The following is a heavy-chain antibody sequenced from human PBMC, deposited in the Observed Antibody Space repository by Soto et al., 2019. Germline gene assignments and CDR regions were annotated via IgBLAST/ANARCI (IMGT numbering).Heavy chain of an antibody. V-gene: IGHV3-23*01. CDR3: AKGAGDLGQYYYGMDV. CDR2: ISGSGGSS. D-gene: IGHD3-16*01. Sequence: GGSLRLSCAGSGFTFSAYAMNWVRQAPGKGLKWISTISGSGGSSYYADSVRGRFTISRDNSKNTLYLRLNSLRAEDTAVYYCAKGAGDLGQYYYGMDVWGQGTTVTVSS. J-gene: IGHJ6*02. CDR1: GFTFSAYA.